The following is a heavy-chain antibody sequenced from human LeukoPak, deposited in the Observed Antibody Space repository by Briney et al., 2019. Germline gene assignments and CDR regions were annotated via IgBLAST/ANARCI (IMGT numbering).Heavy chain of an antibody. D-gene: IGHD5-24*01. J-gene: IGHJ4*02. CDR2: ISSGSSYI. V-gene: IGHV3-23*01. Sequence: GGSLRLSCAASGFTFSSYAMSWVRQAPGKGLEWVSSISSGSSYIYYADSVKGRFSISRDNSKNTLYLQMNSLRAEDTALYYCAKDQNAYNYVFDYWGQGTLVTVSS. CDR3: AKDQNAYNYVFDY. CDR1: GFTFSSYA.